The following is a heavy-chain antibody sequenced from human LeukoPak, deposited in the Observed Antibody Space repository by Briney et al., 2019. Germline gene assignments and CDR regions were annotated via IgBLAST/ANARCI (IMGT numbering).Heavy chain of an antibody. CDR2: VYHRGSA. V-gene: IGHV4-59*12. Sequence: SETLSLTCSVSGGSISTYYWAWIRQPPGKGLEWIGYVYHRGSANYTPSLRSRVTISMDRSKNQFSLNLNSVTAADTAVYYCASPMTFLVRGLHGIDGFNIWGQGTMVTVSS. CDR1: GGSISTYY. CDR3: ASPMTFLVRGLHGIDGFNI. D-gene: IGHD3-10*01. J-gene: IGHJ3*02.